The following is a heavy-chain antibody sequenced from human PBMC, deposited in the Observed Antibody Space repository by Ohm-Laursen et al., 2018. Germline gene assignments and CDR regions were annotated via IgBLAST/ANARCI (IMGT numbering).Heavy chain of an antibody. V-gene: IGHV3-11*01. Sequence: GSLRLPCTASGFTFSDYYMSWIRQAPGKGLEWASYISSSGSTIYYADSVKGRFTISRDNAKNSLYLQMNSLRAEDTAVYYCARDGGSYQDDVFDIWGQGTMVTVSS. CDR1: GFTFSDYY. CDR2: ISSSGSTI. CDR3: ARDGGSYQDDVFDI. J-gene: IGHJ3*02. D-gene: IGHD3-16*01.